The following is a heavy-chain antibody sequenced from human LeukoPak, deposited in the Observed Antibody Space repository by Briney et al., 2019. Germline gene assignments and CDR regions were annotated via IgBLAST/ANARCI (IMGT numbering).Heavy chain of an antibody. J-gene: IGHJ5*02. CDR1: GVTFSRYW. V-gene: IGHV3-74*01. D-gene: IGHD2-15*01. Sequence: AGGSLRLSCADSGVTFSRYWMHWVRQTPGKGLVWVSCISADGSVTRYADSVKGRFTISRDNTKSTLYLQMHSLRAEDTAVYYCATAGGDGSRMGFDPWGQGTLVTVSS. CDR3: ATAGGDGSRMGFDP. CDR2: ISADGSVT.